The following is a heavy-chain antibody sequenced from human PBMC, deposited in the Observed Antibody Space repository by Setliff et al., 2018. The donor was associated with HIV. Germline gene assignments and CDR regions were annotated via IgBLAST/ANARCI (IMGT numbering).Heavy chain of an antibody. CDR3: ARHYFDSGSPFNF. CDR2: VYYTGST. D-gene: IGHD3-10*01. J-gene: IGHJ4*02. Sequence: TLSLTCPVSGGSISGSYWSWIRQSPERRLEWIGYVYYTGSTHYNPSLKSRVSISVDTSENRFSLRLSSMTAADTAVYYCARHYFDSGSPFNFWGQGAPVTVSS. CDR1: GGSISGSY. V-gene: IGHV4-59*08.